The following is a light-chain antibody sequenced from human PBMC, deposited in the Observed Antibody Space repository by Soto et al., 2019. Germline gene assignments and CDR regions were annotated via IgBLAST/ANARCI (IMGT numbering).Light chain of an antibody. CDR1: QNLLSSSNNKNY. J-gene: IGKJ2*01. CDR3: QQYFSPPRYT. CDR2: WAS. Sequence: IVMTQSPDSLAVSLGERATINCKSSQNLLSSSNNKNYLAWYQQKPGKAPKLLIYWASSREPGVPERFSGSGSATDFTLTISNLQAEDVAVYYCQQYFSPPRYTFGQGTKLEIK. V-gene: IGKV4-1*01.